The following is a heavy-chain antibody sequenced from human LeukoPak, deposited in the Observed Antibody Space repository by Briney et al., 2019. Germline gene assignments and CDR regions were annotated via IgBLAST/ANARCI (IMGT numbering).Heavy chain of an antibody. CDR2: IYTSGST. CDR3: ARGAKQLVLDYFDY. D-gene: IGHD6-6*01. V-gene: IGHV4-61*02. CDR1: GGSISSGSYY. J-gene: IGHJ4*02. Sequence: SQTLSLTCTVSGGSISSGSYYWSWIRQPAGKGLEWIGRIYTSGSTNYNPSLKSRVTISVDTSKNQFSLKLSSVTAADTAVYYCARGAKQLVLDYFDYWAREPWSPSPQ.